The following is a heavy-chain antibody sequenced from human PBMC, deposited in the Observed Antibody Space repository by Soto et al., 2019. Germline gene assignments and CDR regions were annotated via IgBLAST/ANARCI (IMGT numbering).Heavy chain of an antibody. J-gene: IGHJ4*02. CDR2: INPKSGDT. D-gene: IGHD4-17*01. V-gene: IGHV1-2*04. Sequence: QVQLVQSGAEVKKPGASVKVSCKASGYTFTGFYMHWVRQAPGQGLEWMGWINPKSGDTEYAQNFQGWVTMTRDTSINTAYMELSRLRSDDTAVYYCASGGSTVTREFDYWGQGTLVSVSS. CDR1: GYTFTGFY. CDR3: ASGGSTVTREFDY.